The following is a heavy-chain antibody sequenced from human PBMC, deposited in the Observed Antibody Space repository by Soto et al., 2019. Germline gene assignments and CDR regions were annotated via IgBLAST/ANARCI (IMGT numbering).Heavy chain of an antibody. D-gene: IGHD4-17*01. Sequence: GGSLRLSCAASGFPFSSYGMHWVRQAPGKGLEWVAVISYDGSNKYYADSVKGRFTISRDNSKNTLYLQMNSLRAEDTAVYYCAKPQAPSTVTTTSDYYYYGMDVWGQGTTVTVSS. CDR2: ISYDGSNK. V-gene: IGHV3-30*18. CDR1: GFPFSSYG. CDR3: AKPQAPSTVTTTSDYYYYGMDV. J-gene: IGHJ6*02.